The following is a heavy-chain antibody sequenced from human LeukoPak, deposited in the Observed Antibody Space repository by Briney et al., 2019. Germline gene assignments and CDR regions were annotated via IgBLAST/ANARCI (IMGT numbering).Heavy chain of an antibody. D-gene: IGHD6-13*01. V-gene: IGHV1-2*04. CDR3: AREVSAAASYYFDY. J-gene: IGHJ4*02. CDR1: GYTFTGYY. Sequence: ASVKVSCKASGYTFTGYYMHWVRQAPGQGLEWMGWINPNSGGTNYAQKFQGWVTMNRDTSISTAYMELSRLRSDDTAVYYCAREVSAAASYYFDYWGQGTLVTVSS. CDR2: INPNSGGT.